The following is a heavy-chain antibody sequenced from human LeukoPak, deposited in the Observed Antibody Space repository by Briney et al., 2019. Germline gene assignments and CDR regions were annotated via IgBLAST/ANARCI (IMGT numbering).Heavy chain of an antibody. V-gene: IGHV1-69*04. D-gene: IGHD2-2*02. CDR3: ARVPDIVVVPAAIPISWFDR. CDR1: GGTFSSYA. J-gene: IGHJ5*02. Sequence: SVKVSCKASGGTFSSYAISWVRQAPGQGLEWMGRIIPIFGIANYAQKFQGRVTITADKSTSTAYMELSSLRSEDTAVYYCARVPDIVVVPAAIPISWFDRWGQGTLVTVSS. CDR2: IIPIFGIA.